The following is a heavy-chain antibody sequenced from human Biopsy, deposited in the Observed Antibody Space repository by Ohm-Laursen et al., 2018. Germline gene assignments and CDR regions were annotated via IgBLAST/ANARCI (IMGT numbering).Heavy chain of an antibody. Sequence: SLRLSCAAFGFSFSSYGMHWVRQAPGKGLEWVAVISDDGRNKYYIDSVRGRFTISRDNSKNTLYLQMNSLRVEDTAVYYCARDGEAKYCKHGVCPSDFWGQGTLVTVSS. V-gene: IGHV3-30*03. CDR1: GFSFSSYG. CDR2: ISDDGRNK. D-gene: IGHD2-8*01. CDR3: ARDGEAKYCKHGVCPSDF. J-gene: IGHJ4*02.